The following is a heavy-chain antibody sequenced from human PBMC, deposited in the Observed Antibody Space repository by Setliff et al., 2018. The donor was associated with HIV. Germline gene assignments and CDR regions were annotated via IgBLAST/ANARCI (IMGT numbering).Heavy chain of an antibody. CDR1: GGSLDSGSYH. V-gene: IGHV4-61*09. D-gene: IGHD3-3*01. J-gene: IGHJ5*01. Sequence: PSETLSLTCTVSGGSLDSGSYHWSWIRQPAGKGLEWFGHISPSGNTNYNPSLKSRVTISVDTSKNQFSLKLSSVTAADTAVYYCASFDYNNFGFDSWGQGTLVTVSS. CDR3: ASFDYNNFGFDS. CDR2: ISPSGNT.